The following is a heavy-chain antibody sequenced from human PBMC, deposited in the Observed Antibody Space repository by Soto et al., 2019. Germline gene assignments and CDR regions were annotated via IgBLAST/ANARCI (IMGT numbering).Heavy chain of an antibody. D-gene: IGHD5-18*01. V-gene: IGHV4-31*03. J-gene: IGHJ4*02. CDR2: IYYSGST. CDR3: ARENVDTAMFDY. CDR1: GGSISSGGYY. Sequence: QVQLQESGPGLVKPSQTLSLTCTVSGGSISSGGYYWGWIRQHPGKGLEWIGYIYYSGSTYYNPALMSRVTISVDTSKNQFFLKLSSVTAADTAVYYGARENVDTAMFDYWGQGTLVTVSS.